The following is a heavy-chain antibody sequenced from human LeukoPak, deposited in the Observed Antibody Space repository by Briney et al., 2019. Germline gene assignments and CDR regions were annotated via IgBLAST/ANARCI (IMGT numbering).Heavy chain of an antibody. CDR2: IYYSGST. D-gene: IGHD5-24*01. CDR3: ARLGDGDNLRYFDY. Sequence: SETLSLTCTVSGXSISGNYGTWIRQPPGKGLEWIGYIYYSGSTNYNASLKSRVTISVDTSKNQFSLKLSSVTAADTAVYYCARLGDGDNLRYFDYWGQGTLVTVSS. V-gene: IGHV4-59*08. CDR1: GXSISGNY. J-gene: IGHJ4*02.